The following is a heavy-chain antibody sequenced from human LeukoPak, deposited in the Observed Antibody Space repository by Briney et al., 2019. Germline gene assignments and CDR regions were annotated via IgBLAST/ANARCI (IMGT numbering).Heavy chain of an antibody. V-gene: IGHV3-30*18. CDR3: AKSGGVTTTLGY. Sequence: GGSLRLSCAAAGFTFSRYGMHWVRQAPGKGLEWVAVISYDGSNKYYADSVKGRFTISRDNSKNTLYLQMNSLRAEDTAVYYCAKSGGVTTTLGYWGQGTLVTVSS. J-gene: IGHJ4*02. CDR2: ISYDGSNK. CDR1: GFTFSRYG. D-gene: IGHD4-17*01.